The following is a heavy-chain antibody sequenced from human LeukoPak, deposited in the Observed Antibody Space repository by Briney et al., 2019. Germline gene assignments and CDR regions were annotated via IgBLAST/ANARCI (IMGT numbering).Heavy chain of an antibody. CDR3: ARDRAPLPWYYDFWSGPQYFDY. V-gene: IGHV1-2*02. CDR1: GYTFTGYY. D-gene: IGHD3-3*01. CDR2: INPNGGGT. J-gene: IGHJ4*02. Sequence: ASVKVSCKASGYTFTGYYMHWVRQAPGQGLEWMGWINPNGGGTNYAQKFQGRVTMTRDTSISTAYMELSRLRSDDTAVYYCARDRAPLPWYYDFWSGPQYFDYWGQGTLVTVSS.